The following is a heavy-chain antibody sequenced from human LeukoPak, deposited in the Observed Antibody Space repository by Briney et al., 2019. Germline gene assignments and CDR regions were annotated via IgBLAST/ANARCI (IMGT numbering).Heavy chain of an antibody. V-gene: IGHV3-30*02. D-gene: IGHD2-8*01. CDR1: GFTFSSYG. CDR3: AKPYCTNGVCYGYFQH. J-gene: IGHJ1*01. CDR2: IRYDGSNK. Sequence: PGGSLRLSCAASGFTFSSYGMHWVRQAPGKGLEWVAFIRYDGSNKYYGDSVKGRFTIARDNSKNTLYLQMNSLRAEDTAVYYCAKPYCTNGVCYGYFQHWGQDTLVTVSS.